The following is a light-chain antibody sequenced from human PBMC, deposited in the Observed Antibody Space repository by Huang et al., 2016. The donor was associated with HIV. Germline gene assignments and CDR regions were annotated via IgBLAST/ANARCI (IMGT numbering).Light chain of an antibody. CDR3: LQYNTWPRT. V-gene: IGKV3D-15*01. J-gene: IGKJ1*01. CDR2: GAS. CDR1: QSVSDN. Sequence: EIVMTQSPATLSVSPGERATLSCRASQSVSDNVAWYKQDSGQAPRLLSYGASTRATGIPARFSGSVSGTEFTLTISSLQSEDFGVYWCLQYNTWPRTFGQGTKVEV.